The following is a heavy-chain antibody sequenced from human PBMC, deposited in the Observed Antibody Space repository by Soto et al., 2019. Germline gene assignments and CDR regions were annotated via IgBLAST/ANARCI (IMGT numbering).Heavy chain of an antibody. CDR3: ARTSYDSSGYSYFDY. D-gene: IGHD3-22*01. V-gene: IGHV4-4*02. Sequence: PSETPSLTCAVSGGSISSSNWWSWVRQPPGKGLEWIGEIYHSGSTNYNPSLKSRVTISVDKSKNQFSLKLSSVTAADTAVYYCARTSYDSSGYSYFDYWGQGTLVTVSS. J-gene: IGHJ4*02. CDR1: GGSISSSNW. CDR2: IYHSGST.